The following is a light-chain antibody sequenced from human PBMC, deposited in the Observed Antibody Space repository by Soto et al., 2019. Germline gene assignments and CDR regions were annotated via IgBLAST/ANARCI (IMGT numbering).Light chain of an antibody. CDR3: QQYNDWPPWT. CDR2: GAS. CDR1: HSVSSN. Sequence: EIVMTQSPATLSVSPGERATLSCRASHSVSSNLAWYQQTPGQAPRLLIYGASTRATGIPARFSGSGSGTEFTLTISSLQSEDFAVYYCQQYNDWPPWTFGQGTKVEIK. V-gene: IGKV3-15*01. J-gene: IGKJ1*01.